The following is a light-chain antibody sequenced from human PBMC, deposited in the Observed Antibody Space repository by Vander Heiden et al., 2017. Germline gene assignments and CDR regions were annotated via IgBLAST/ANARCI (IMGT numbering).Light chain of an antibody. V-gene: IGLV2-23*02. CDR2: EVS. CDR1: SSDVGSYNL. CDR3: CSYAGSSTPVV. Sequence: QSALTQPASVSGSPGQSLPIPCTGTSSDVGSYNLFPWYQQHPGKAPKLMIHEVSKRPSGVSNRFSGSKSGNTASLTISGLQAEDEADYYCCSYAGSSTPVVFGGGTKLTVL. J-gene: IGLJ2*01.